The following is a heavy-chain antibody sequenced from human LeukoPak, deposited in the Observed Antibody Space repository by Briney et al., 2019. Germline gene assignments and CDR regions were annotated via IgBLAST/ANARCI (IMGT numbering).Heavy chain of an antibody. Sequence: PSETLSLTCTVSGGSMSSYCWSWIRQPPGKGLEWIGYIYYSGSTNYNPSLKSRVTISVDTSKNQFSLKLSSVTAADTAVYYCARARGYYYMDVWGKGTTVTVSS. CDR3: ARARGYYYMDV. J-gene: IGHJ6*03. D-gene: IGHD3-10*01. CDR1: GGSMSSYC. CDR2: IYYSGST. V-gene: IGHV4-59*01.